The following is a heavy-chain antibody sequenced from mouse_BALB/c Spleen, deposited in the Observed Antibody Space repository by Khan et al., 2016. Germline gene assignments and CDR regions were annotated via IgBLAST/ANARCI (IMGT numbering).Heavy chain of an antibody. D-gene: IGHD2-14*01. Sequence: QMQLEESGAELAKPGASVKMSCKASGYTFTSYWMHWVKQRPGQGLEWIGYINPSTGYTEYNQKFKDKATLTADKSSSTAYMQLSSLTSEDSAVDYCACRYDAMDCWGQGTSVTVSS. CDR3: ACRYDAMDC. CDR1: GYTFTSYW. J-gene: IGHJ4*01. CDR2: INPSTGYT. V-gene: IGHV1-7*01.